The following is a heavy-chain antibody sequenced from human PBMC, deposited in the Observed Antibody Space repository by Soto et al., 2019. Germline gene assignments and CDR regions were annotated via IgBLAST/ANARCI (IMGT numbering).Heavy chain of an antibody. Sequence: QVQLQESGPGLVKPSETLSLTCTVSGGSISSFYWSWIRQPAGKGLEWIGRIYSGGRNNYNPPLKSRVNMFVDTSTNQSSLRLSSVTAADTARYYCASGSSRWDYWGQGTLVTVSS. V-gene: IGHV4-4*07. D-gene: IGHD6-13*01. CDR2: IYSGGRN. CDR3: ASGSSRWDY. J-gene: IGHJ4*02. CDR1: GGSISSFY.